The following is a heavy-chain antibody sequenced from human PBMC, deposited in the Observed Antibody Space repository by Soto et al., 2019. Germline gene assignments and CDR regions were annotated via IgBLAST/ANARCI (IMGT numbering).Heavy chain of an antibody. CDR3: AREKLRGSSSWYADY. V-gene: IGHV1-69*01. CDR2: TIPIFGTA. Sequence: QVQLVQSGAEVKKPGSSVKVSCKASGGTFSSYAISWVRQAPGQGLEWMGGTIPIFGTANYAQKFQGRVTITEDESTSTAYMELSSLRSEDTAVYYCAREKLRGSSSWYADYWGQGTLVTVSS. CDR1: GGTFSSYA. J-gene: IGHJ4*02. D-gene: IGHD6-13*01.